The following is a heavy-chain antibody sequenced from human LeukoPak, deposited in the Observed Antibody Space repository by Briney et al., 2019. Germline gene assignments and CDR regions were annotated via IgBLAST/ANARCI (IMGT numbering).Heavy chain of an antibody. Sequence: ASVIVSCKASGHTFTGYYMHWVRQAPGQGLEWMGWINPNSGGTNYAQKFQGRVTMTRDTSISTAYMELSRLRSDDTAVYYCARDGGITMVRGVSDYWGQGTLVTVSS. CDR3: ARDGGITMVRGVSDY. J-gene: IGHJ4*02. V-gene: IGHV1-2*02. D-gene: IGHD3-10*01. CDR2: INPNSGGT. CDR1: GHTFTGYY.